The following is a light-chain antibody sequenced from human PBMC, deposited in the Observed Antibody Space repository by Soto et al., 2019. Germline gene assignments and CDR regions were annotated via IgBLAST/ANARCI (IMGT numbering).Light chain of an antibody. V-gene: IGLV2-11*01. Sequence: QSVLTQPRSVSGSPGQSVTISCTGTSSDVGGYNYVSWYQQHPGKAPKVMIYDVSERPSGVPDRFSGSKSGNTASLTISGLQAEDEADYYCCSYAGSPRYVLGTGTKLT. J-gene: IGLJ1*01. CDR1: SSDVGGYNY. CDR3: CSYAGSPRYV. CDR2: DVS.